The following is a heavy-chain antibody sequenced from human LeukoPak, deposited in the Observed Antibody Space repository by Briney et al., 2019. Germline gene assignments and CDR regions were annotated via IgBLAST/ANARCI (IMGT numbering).Heavy chain of an antibody. J-gene: IGHJ4*02. Sequence: SETLSLTCAVSGGSISSGGYSWSCIRQPPGKGLECIGYIYHSGSTYYNPSLKSRVTISVDRSKHQFSLKLSSVTAADTAVYYCARGWLGYYFDHWGQGTLVTVSS. CDR2: IYHSGST. V-gene: IGHV4-30-2*01. CDR1: GGSISSGGYS. CDR3: ARGWLGYYFDH. D-gene: IGHD5-12*01.